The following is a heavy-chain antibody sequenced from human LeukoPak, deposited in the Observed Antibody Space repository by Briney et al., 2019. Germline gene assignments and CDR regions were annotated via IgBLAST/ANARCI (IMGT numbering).Heavy chain of an antibody. V-gene: IGHV4-59*08. CDR2: IYYSGAT. CDR1: GTPIDVGY. CDR3: AKESGGWPVS. Sequence: PSETLSLTCAVCGTPIDVGYWSWFRQPPGKGIQWIGEIYYSGATKYNPALTSRVTISIQVMKSTLSLTMTSVTSADTAVYFCAKESGGWPVSWGQGTLVTVSS. J-gene: IGHJ5*02. D-gene: IGHD6-19*01.